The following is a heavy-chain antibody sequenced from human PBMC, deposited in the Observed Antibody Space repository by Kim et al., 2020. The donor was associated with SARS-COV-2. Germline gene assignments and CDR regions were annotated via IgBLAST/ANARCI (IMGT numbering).Heavy chain of an antibody. CDR1: GYSFTSYW. V-gene: IGHV5-51*01. J-gene: IGHJ6*02. CDR2: IYPGDSDT. CDR3: AGGLVVLRFLEWLPPDV. Sequence: GESLKISCKGSGYSFTSYWIGWVRQMPGKGLEWMGIIYPGDSDTRYSPSFQGQVTISADKSISTAYLQWSSLKASDTAMYYCAGGLVVLRFLEWLPPDVWGQGTTVTVSS. D-gene: IGHD3-3*01.